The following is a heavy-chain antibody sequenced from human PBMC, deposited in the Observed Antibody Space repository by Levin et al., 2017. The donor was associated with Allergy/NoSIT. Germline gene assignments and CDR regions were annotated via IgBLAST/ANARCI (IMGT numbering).Heavy chain of an antibody. D-gene: IGHD6-19*01. CDR1: GGSITITSYY. J-gene: IGHJ4*02. V-gene: IGHV4-39*01. Sequence: KPSETLSLICSVSGGSITITSYYWGWIRQPPGKGLEWIGNIYFSGSTYYSPSLKSRVTISVDTSKNQFSLRLTSVTAADTAVYYCGRRGGSGCRGGFDYWGQGTLVTVSS. CDR2: IYFSGST. CDR3: GRRGGSGCRGGFDY.